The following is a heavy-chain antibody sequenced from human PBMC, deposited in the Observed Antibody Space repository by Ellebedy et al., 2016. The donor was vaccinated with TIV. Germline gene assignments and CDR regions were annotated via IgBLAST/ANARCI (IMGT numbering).Heavy chain of an antibody. D-gene: IGHD6-19*01. J-gene: IGHJ6*02. Sequence: GGSLRLXXAASGFTFSSYSMNWVRQAPGKGLEWVSYISSSSSTIYYADSVKGRFTISRDNAKNSLYLQMNSLRAEDTAVYYCARVGVLSGWYSYYGMDVWGQGTTVTVSS. CDR2: ISSSSSTI. V-gene: IGHV3-48*01. CDR3: ARVGVLSGWYSYYGMDV. CDR1: GFTFSSYS.